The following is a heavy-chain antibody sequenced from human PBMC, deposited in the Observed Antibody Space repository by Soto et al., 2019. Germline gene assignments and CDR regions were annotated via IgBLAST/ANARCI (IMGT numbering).Heavy chain of an antibody. Sequence: QVQMVESGGGVVKPGRSLRLSCAASGFTFSSSGMHWVRQAPGKGLEWVAXISYDGSNKYYADSVKGRFTITRDNSKNTLYLQMNSLRAEDTAVYYCAKDAQYSSSRMELNWFDPWGQGTLVTVSS. J-gene: IGHJ5*02. CDR2: ISYDGSNK. CDR1: GFTFSSSG. D-gene: IGHD6-13*01. CDR3: AKDAQYSSSRMELNWFDP. V-gene: IGHV3-30*18.